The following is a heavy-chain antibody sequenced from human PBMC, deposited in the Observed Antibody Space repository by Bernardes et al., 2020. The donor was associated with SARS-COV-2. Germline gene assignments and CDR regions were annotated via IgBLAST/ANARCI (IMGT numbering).Heavy chain of an antibody. CDR2: ISWDGYST. D-gene: IGHD1-26*01. CDR3: AKARSSGGVLDY. J-gene: IGHJ4*02. V-gene: IGHV3-43D*04. Sequence: GGSLRLSCAASGFTFDDYAMHWVRQAPGKGLEWVSLISWDGYSTFYADSVKGRFTISRDNSKNSLYLELDSLGPEDTALYYCAKARSSGGVLDYWGQGTLVTVSS. CDR1: GFTFDDYA.